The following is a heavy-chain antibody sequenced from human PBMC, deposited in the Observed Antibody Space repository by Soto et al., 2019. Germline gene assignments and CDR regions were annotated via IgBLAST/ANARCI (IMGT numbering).Heavy chain of an antibody. CDR3: VRGGGGGLFDP. CDR1: GLTFSDYY. D-gene: IGHD2-15*01. CDR2: ISPGSRYP. J-gene: IGHJ5*02. V-gene: IGHV3-11*06. Sequence: GGSLRLSCADSGLTFSDYYMSWIRQAPGKGLEWLSYISPGSRYPAYADSVKGRFTISRDNAKRSLYLQMMSLTAEDTAIYYCVRGGGGGLFDPWGQGTMVTVSS.